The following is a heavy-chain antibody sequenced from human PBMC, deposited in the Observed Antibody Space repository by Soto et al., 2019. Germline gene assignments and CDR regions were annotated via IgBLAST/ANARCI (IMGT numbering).Heavy chain of an antibody. Sequence: SETLSLTCTVSGGSISSYYWNWIRQPPGKGLEWIGYIYYRGNTSYNPSLKSRVTISVDTSKNQSSLKLSSVTAADTAVYYCARQPGYYDILTGYSTYYFDYWGQGTPVTSPQ. D-gene: IGHD3-9*01. CDR1: GGSISSYY. V-gene: IGHV4-59*08. J-gene: IGHJ4*02. CDR2: IYYRGNT. CDR3: ARQPGYYDILTGYSTYYFDY.